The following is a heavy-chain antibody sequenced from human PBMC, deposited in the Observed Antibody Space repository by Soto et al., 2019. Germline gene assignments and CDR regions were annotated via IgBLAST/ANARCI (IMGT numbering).Heavy chain of an antibody. CDR1: GSPISSYY. J-gene: IGHJ3*02. CDR2: IYYTGTT. Sequence: SETLSLTCNVSGSPISSYYWSWFRQPPWQGLEWVGYIYYTGTTTYNPSLRSRVAISVDASKSQFSLDLSSVTAADTAVYYCARGVDPGGAFEIWGQETMVTL. CDR3: ARGVDPGGAFEI. V-gene: IGHV4-59*12. D-gene: IGHD5-12*01.